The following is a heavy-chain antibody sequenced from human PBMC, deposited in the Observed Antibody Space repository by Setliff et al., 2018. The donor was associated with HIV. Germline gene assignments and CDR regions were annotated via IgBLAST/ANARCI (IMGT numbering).Heavy chain of an antibody. Sequence: PSETLSLTCAVFGGSFSDFYWSWIRQPPGKGLEWIGEISYSGSTVCNPSLKSRVTMSVDASKNLVSLNLNSVTAADTAIYYCARGVARQVVIDRWFDPWGQGTPVTVSS. D-gene: IGHD2-21*01. J-gene: IGHJ5*02. CDR2: ISYSGST. V-gene: IGHV4-34*01. CDR1: GGSFSDFY. CDR3: ARGVARQVVIDRWFDP.